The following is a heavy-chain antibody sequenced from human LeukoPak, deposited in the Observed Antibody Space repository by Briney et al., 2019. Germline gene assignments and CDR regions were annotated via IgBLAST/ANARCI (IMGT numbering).Heavy chain of an antibody. Sequence: GGSLRLSCAASGFTFDDYAMHWVRQAPGKGLEWVSLISGDGVSTYYADSVKGRFTISRDNAKNSLYLQMNSLRAEDTAVYYCASSVRAYGYYYVDDYWGQGTLVTVSS. CDR3: ASSVRAYGYYYVDDY. CDR2: ISGDGVST. J-gene: IGHJ4*02. D-gene: IGHD3-22*01. CDR1: GFTFDDYA. V-gene: IGHV3-43*02.